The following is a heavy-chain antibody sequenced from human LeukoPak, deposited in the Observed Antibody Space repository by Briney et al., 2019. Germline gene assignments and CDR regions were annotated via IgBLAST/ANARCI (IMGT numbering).Heavy chain of an antibody. Sequence: PSETLSLTCTVSGGSISSYYWSWIRQPAGKGLESIGRIYTSGSTNYNPSLKSRVTMSVDTSKNQFSLKLSSVTAADTAVYYCASDDFDWLLRSGYYYGMDVWGQGTTVTVSS. V-gene: IGHV4-4*07. CDR3: ASDDFDWLLRSGYYYGMDV. D-gene: IGHD3-9*01. CDR1: GGSISSYY. J-gene: IGHJ6*02. CDR2: IYTSGST.